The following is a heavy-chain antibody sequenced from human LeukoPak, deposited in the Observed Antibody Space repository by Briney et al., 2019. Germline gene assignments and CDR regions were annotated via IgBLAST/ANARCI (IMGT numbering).Heavy chain of an antibody. V-gene: IGHV3-48*04. D-gene: IGHD4-11*01. CDR2: ISSSGSTI. J-gene: IGHJ4*02. Sequence: PGGSLRLSCAASGFTFSSYSMNWVRQAPGKGLEWVSYISSSGSTIYYADSVKGRFTISRDNAKNSLYLQMNSLRAEDTAVYYCAKDGRRLPYYFDYWGQGTLVTVSS. CDR3: AKDGRRLPYYFDY. CDR1: GFTFSSYS.